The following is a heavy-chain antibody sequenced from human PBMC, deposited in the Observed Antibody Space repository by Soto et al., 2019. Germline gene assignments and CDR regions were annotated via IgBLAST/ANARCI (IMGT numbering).Heavy chain of an antibody. Sequence: PSETLSLTCAVYGGSFSGYYWSWIRQPPGKGLEWIGEINHSGSTNYNPSLKSRVTISVDTSKNQFSLKLSSVTAADTAVYYCARPRAAVGPYYYYGMDVWGQGTTVTSP. V-gene: IGHV4-34*01. J-gene: IGHJ6*02. D-gene: IGHD6-13*01. CDR2: INHSGST. CDR1: GGSFSGYY. CDR3: ARPRAAVGPYYYYGMDV.